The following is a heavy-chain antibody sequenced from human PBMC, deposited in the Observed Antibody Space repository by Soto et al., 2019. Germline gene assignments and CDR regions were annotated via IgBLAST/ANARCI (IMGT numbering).Heavy chain of an antibody. CDR1: GFSLSAYG. V-gene: IGHV3-33*01. CDR2: IWYDGNKK. J-gene: IGHJ4*02. Sequence: QVHLVESGGGVVQPGRSLRLSCAASGFSLSAYGMHWVRQAPGKGLEWVAVIWYDGNKKYYGDSVKGRFSISRDESKNTLYLQMNSLRSEDTALYYCARGSAGSDNVVVVPVIDFYSFDNWGQGTLVAVSS. D-gene: IGHD2-15*01. CDR3: ARGSAGSDNVVVVPVIDFYSFDN.